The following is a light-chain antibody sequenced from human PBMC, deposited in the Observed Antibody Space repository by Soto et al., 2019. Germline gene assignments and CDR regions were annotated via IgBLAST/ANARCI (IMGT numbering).Light chain of an antibody. V-gene: IGLV2-11*01. CDR3: CSYAGGYSSPYV. CDR2: DVY. Sequence: QSVLPHPRSVSWSPGQSVTISCTGTSSDVGGYNSVSWYQQHPGKASKLMIYDVYKRPTGVPNRFSGSKSGNTASLTISGLQAEDEAHYYRCSYAGGYSSPYVFGSGTKVTVL. J-gene: IGLJ1*01. CDR1: SSDVGGYNS.